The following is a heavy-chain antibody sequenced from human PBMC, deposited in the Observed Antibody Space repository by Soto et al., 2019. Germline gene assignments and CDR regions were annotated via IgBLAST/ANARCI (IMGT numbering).Heavy chain of an antibody. Sequence: QVQLVQSGAEVKKPGASVKVSCKAAGYTFTSYGITWVRQAPGQGLEWMGWISAYNGHIKYAQKFQGRGTMTTDTSTSTAYMELRSLRSDDTAVYYCARDPRITTLRVVINPPFDSWGQGTLVTVSS. J-gene: IGHJ4*02. CDR2: ISAYNGHI. V-gene: IGHV1-18*01. D-gene: IGHD3-3*01. CDR1: GYTFTSYG. CDR3: ARDPRITTLRVVINPPFDS.